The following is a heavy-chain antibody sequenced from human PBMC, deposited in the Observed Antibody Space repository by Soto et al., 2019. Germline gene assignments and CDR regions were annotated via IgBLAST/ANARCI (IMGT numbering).Heavy chain of an antibody. CDR3: ARDDIPGRAVAIYGMDV. Sequence: PGGSLRLSCAASGFTFSNYGMHWVRQAPGKGLEWVAVIWYDGSNKYYADSVKGRFTISRDNSKNTLYLQINSLRAEDTAVYYCARDDIPGRAVAIYGMDVWGQGTTVTVSS. CDR2: IWYDGSNK. V-gene: IGHV3-33*01. D-gene: IGHD6-19*01. J-gene: IGHJ6*02. CDR1: GFTFSNYG.